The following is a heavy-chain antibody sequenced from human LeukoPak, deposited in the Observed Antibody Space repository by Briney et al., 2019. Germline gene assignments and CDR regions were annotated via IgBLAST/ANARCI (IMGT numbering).Heavy chain of an antibody. CDR1: GSSFTNYW. D-gene: IGHD3-10*01. V-gene: IGHV5-51*01. Sequence: GQPLKISCKGPGSSFTNYWIGWVGQLLGKGLEWMGIMYPGDSDTRYSPSFQGQITISADKSISTTYLQWSSLKASDTAIYYCAASTYGSGSYVAFDSWGQGTLVSVSS. J-gene: IGHJ4*02. CDR2: MYPGDSDT. CDR3: AASTYGSGSYVAFDS.